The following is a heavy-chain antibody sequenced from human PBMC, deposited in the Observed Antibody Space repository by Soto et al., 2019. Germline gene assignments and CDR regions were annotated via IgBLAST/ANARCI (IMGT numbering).Heavy chain of an antibody. CDR2: ITSSGSTT. CDR1: GFTFSDYY. CDR3: AREQYSYGPYYFDY. J-gene: IGHJ4*02. V-gene: IGHV3-11*01. D-gene: IGHD5-18*01. Sequence: QVQLVESGGDLVKPGGSLRLSCAASGFTFSDYYMSWIRQAPGKGLEWVSSITSSGSTTYYTDSVKGRFTISRDNAKNSLYLQINSLRAEDTAVYYCAREQYSYGPYYFDYCGQGTLVTVSS.